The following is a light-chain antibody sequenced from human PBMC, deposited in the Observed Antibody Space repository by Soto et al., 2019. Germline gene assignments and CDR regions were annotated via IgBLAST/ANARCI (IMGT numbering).Light chain of an antibody. CDR2: DAS. CDR1: QSVSSY. CDR3: HQRSNWPPLT. V-gene: IGKV3-11*01. J-gene: IGKJ1*01. Sequence: EIVLTQSPATLSLSPGERATLSCRASQSVSSYLAWYQQKPGQAPRLLIYDASNRATGIPARFSGSGSVTDFTLTISSLEPKDFAVYYCHQRSNWPPLTFGQGTKVEIK.